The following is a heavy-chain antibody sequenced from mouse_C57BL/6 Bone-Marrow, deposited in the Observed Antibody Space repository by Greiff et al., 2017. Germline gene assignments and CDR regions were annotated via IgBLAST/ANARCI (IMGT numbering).Heavy chain of an antibody. J-gene: IGHJ2*01. V-gene: IGHV5-9-1*02. Sequence: EVKVVESGEGLVKPGGSLKLSCAASGFTFSSYAMSWVRQTPEKRLEWVAYISSGGDYIYYADTLKGRFTISRDNARNTLYLQMSSLKSEDTAMYYCTRERGYGSSPYYFDYWGQGTTLTVSS. CDR2: ISSGGDYI. CDR1: GFTFSSYA. CDR3: TRERGYGSSPYYFDY. D-gene: IGHD1-1*01.